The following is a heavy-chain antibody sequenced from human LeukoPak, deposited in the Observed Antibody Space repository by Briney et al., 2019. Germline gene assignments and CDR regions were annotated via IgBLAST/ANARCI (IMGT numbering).Heavy chain of an antibody. V-gene: IGHV4-59*01. D-gene: IGHD3-9*01. CDR2: IYNSEST. J-gene: IGHJ2*01. Sequence: PSETLSLTCTVSGGSIKSFDWSCLRQPPGKGLEWVGYIYNSESTNYNPSLKSRVTISVDTSRIQFSLNLNSVTAADTAVYYCARALLRYDTTTRSLYWYFELWGRGTLVTVSS. CDR1: GGSIKSFD. CDR3: ARALLRYDTTTRSLYWYFEL.